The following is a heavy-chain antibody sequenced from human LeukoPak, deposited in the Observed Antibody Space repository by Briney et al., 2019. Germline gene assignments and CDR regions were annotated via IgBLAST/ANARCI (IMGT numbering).Heavy chain of an antibody. D-gene: IGHD1-26*01. CDR1: GVPLNRQY. CDR3: ARDGARLTGTSCMDF. CDR2: IPSSGDR. V-gene: IGHV4-59*11. Sequence: ADTLSLPRALSGVPLNRQYWSWTRPPPGKGLEWLGFIPSSGDRNQNPSLRSRAPISLYASKYQFSLRLNPVTVADTAVYFCARDGARLTGTSCMDFWGHGTTVTVSS. J-gene: IGHJ6*02.